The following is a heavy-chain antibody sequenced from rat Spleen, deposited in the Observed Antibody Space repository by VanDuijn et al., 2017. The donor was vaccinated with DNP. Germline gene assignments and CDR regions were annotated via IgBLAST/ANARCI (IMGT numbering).Heavy chain of an antibody. CDR2: ISTSGGST. CDR1: GFTFSNYG. V-gene: IGHV5-27*01. CDR3: TTRGVGARYYWHFDF. Sequence: EVQLVESGGGLVQPGRSLKLSCAASGFTFSNYGMAWVRQAPKKGLEWVATISTSGGSTYYRDSVKGRFTISRDNAKSTLYLQMDSLRSEDTATYYCTTRGVGARYYWHFDFWGPGTMVTVSS. J-gene: IGHJ1*01. D-gene: IGHD1-1*01.